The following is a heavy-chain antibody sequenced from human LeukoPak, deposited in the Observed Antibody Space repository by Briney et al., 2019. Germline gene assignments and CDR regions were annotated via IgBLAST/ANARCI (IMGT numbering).Heavy chain of an antibody. D-gene: IGHD3-10*01. CDR3: AKDVGSVADNNWFDP. CDR2: ISGSGGST. Sequence: PGGSLRLSCAASGFTFSSYAMSWVRQAPGKGLEWVSAISGSGGSTYYADSVKGRFTISRDDSKNTLYLQMNSLRAEDTAVYYCAKDVGSVADNNWFDPWGQGTLVTASS. J-gene: IGHJ5*02. CDR1: GFTFSSYA. V-gene: IGHV3-23*01.